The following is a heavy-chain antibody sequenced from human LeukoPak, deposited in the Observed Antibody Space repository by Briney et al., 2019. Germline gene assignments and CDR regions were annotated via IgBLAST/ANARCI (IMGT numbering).Heavy chain of an antibody. V-gene: IGHV5-51*01. CDR3: ARYADYGDSHAGYYYYYYYMDV. J-gene: IGHJ6*03. CDR2: IYPGDSDT. D-gene: IGHD4-17*01. Sequence: GESLKISCKGSGYSFTSYWIGWVRPMPGKGLEWMGIIYPGDSDTRYSPSFQGQVTISADKSISTAYLQWSSLKASDTAMYYCARYADYGDSHAGYYYYYYYMDVWGKGTTVTVSS. CDR1: GYSFTSYW.